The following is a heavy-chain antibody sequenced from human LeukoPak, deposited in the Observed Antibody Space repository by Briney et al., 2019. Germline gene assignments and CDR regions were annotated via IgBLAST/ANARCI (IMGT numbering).Heavy chain of an antibody. J-gene: IGHJ4*02. V-gene: IGHV3-33*01. CDR3: AREGPRGNSQFDY. Sequence: PGGSLRLSCAASGFTFSSYGMHWVRQAPGKGLEWVALIWYDGSNKYYADSVEGRLTISRDNSKNTLYLQMNSLRAEDTAVYYCAREGPRGNSQFDYWGQGTPVTVSS. CDR1: GFTFSSYG. CDR2: IWYDGSNK. D-gene: IGHD2/OR15-2a*01.